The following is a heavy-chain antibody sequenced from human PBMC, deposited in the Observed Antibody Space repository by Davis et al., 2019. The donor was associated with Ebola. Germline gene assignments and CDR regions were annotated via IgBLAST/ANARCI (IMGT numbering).Heavy chain of an antibody. D-gene: IGHD2-15*01. CDR2: ISAYNGNT. Sequence: ASVKVSCKASGYTFTSYGISWVRQAPGQGLEWMGWISAYNGNTNYAQKLQGRVTITRDTSASTAYMELSSLRSEDTAVYYCARAGCSGGSCHYYFDYWGQGTLVTVSS. J-gene: IGHJ4*02. V-gene: IGHV1-18*04. CDR1: GYTFTSYG. CDR3: ARAGCSGGSCHYYFDY.